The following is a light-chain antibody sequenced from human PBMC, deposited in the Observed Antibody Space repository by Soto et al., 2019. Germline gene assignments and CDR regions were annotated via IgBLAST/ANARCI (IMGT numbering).Light chain of an antibody. CDR1: TSDVGGYNY. CDR3: SSYTSSSTLVV. CDR2: DVS. Sequence: QSALTQPASVSGSPGQSITISCTGTTSDVGGYNYVSWYQQHPGKAPKLMTYDVSNRPSGVSKRFSGSKSGNTASLTISGRQAEDDADYYCSSYTSSSTLVVFGGGIKLIVL. J-gene: IGLJ2*01. V-gene: IGLV2-14*01.